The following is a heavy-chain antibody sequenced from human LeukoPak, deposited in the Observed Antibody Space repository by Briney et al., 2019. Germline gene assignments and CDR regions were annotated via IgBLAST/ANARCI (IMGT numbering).Heavy chain of an antibody. Sequence: RGGSLRLSCAASGFTFNSYAMSWVRHAPGKGREWVSGISGGGTTYYAASVNGRFTISRDNSTSRLYLQTNSLRAEDTAVYYCAKDIARVFWFDPWGQGNLVTVSS. V-gene: IGHV3-23*01. CDR1: GFTFNSYA. D-gene: IGHD6-13*01. J-gene: IGHJ5*02. CDR3: AKDIARVFWFDP. CDR2: ISGGGTT.